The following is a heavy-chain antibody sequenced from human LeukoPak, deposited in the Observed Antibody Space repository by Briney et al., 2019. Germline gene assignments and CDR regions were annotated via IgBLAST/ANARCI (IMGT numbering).Heavy chain of an antibody. Sequence: PGGSLRLSCAASGFTFYTYSMNWVRQAPGKGLEWVSSISSSSSYIYYADSVKGRFTISRDNAKNSLYLQMNSLRAEDTAVYYCARGTTMTTVTYADYWGQGTLVTVSS. J-gene: IGHJ4*02. CDR1: GFTFYTYS. V-gene: IGHV3-21*01. CDR2: ISSSSSYI. D-gene: IGHD4-17*01. CDR3: ARGTTMTTVTYADY.